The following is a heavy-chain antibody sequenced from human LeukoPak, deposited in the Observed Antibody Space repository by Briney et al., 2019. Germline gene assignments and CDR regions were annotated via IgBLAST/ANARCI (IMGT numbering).Heavy chain of an antibody. J-gene: IGHJ4*02. Sequence: GGSLRLSCAASGFTFDDYGMSWVRQAPGKGLEWVSGINWNGGSTGYADSVKGRFTISRDNAKNSLYLKMNSLRAEDTALYYWARDDDYDDSRGIIDYWGQGPLVTVSS. CDR1: GFTFDDYG. CDR2: INWNGGST. D-gene: IGHD4-17*01. CDR3: ARDDDYDDSRGIIDY. V-gene: IGHV3-20*04.